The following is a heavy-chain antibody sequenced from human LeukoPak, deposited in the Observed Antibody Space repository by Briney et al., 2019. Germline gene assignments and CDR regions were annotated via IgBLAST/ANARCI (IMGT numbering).Heavy chain of an antibody. V-gene: IGHV3-9*01. CDR1: GFTFDDYA. CDR2: ISWNSGSI. Sequence: PGGSLRLSCAASGFTFDDYAMHWVPQAPGKGLEWVSGISWNSGSIGYADSVKGRFTISRDNAKNSLYLQMNSLRAEDTALYYCISSGHYWGQGTLVTVSS. J-gene: IGHJ4*02. CDR3: ISSGHY. D-gene: IGHD6-19*01.